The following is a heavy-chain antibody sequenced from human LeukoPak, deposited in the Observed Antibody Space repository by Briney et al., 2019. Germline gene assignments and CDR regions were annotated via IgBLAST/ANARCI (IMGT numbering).Heavy chain of an antibody. Sequence: GGSLRLSCAASGFTVSSYAMDWVSQAPGKGLEWVSAISGSSATTYYADSVKGRYTISRYNSRNTLYLQMNSLRAEDTAVYYCAKPGGSWPSNWVDAWVEATLVTVSS. CDR2: ISGSSATT. J-gene: IGHJ5*02. CDR1: GFTVSSYA. V-gene: IGHV3-23*01. CDR3: AKPGGSWPSNWVDA. D-gene: IGHD2-15*01.